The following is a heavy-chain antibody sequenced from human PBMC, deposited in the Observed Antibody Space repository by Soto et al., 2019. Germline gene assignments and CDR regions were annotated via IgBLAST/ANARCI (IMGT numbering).Heavy chain of an antibody. J-gene: IGHJ5*02. CDR3: ARDRQNWFDP. CDR2: IYYSGST. CDR1: GGSISSGGYY. V-gene: IGHV4-31*03. Sequence: PSETLSLTCTVSGGSISSGGYYWSWFRQHPGKGLEWIGYIYYSGSTYYNPSLKSRATISVDTSKNQFSLKLSSVTAADTAVYYCARDRQNWFDPWGQGTLVTVSS.